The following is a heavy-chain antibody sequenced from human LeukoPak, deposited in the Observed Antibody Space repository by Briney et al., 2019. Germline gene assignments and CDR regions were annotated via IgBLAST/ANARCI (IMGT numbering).Heavy chain of an antibody. CDR3: AKDSGDSSGYTFDS. V-gene: IGHV3-43*02. J-gene: IGHJ4*02. D-gene: IGHD3-22*01. CDR2: IDRDGGIT. Sequence: QPGRSLRLSCAASGFTFSSYAMHWVRQAPGKGLEWVSLIDRDGGITYYADSVKGRFTISRDNSKNSLSLQMNGLRTEDSALYYCAKDSGDSSGYTFDSWGQGTLVTVSS. CDR1: GFTFSSYA.